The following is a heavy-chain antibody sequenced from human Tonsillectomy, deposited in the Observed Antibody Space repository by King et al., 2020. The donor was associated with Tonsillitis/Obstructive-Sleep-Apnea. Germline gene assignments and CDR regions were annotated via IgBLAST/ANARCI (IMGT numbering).Heavy chain of an antibody. CDR2: TRNKANSYTT. D-gene: IGHD2-15*01. CDR1: GFTFSDHY. Sequence: VQLVESGGGLVQPGGSLRLSCAASGFTFSDHYMDWVRQAPGKGLEWVGRTRNKANSYTTEYAAFVKGRFTISRDDSKNSLYLQMNCLKTEDTAVYYCARVYCSGCSCYSAFDIWGQGTMVTVSS. CDR3: ARVYCSGCSCYSAFDI. V-gene: IGHV3-72*01. J-gene: IGHJ3*02.